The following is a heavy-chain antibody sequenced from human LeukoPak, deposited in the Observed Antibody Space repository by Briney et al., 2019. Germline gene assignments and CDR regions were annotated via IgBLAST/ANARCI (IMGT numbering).Heavy chain of an antibody. V-gene: IGHV4-34*01. CDR2: INHSGST. D-gene: IGHD2-21*02. CDR1: GGSFSGYY. CDR3: ARGAVVTAIAYNWFDP. Sequence: SETLSLTCAVYGGSFSGYYWSWIRQPPGKGLEWIGEINHSGSTNYNPSLKSRVTMSVDTSKNQFSLKLSSVTAADTAVYYCARGAVVTAIAYNWFDPWGQGTLVTVSS. J-gene: IGHJ5*02.